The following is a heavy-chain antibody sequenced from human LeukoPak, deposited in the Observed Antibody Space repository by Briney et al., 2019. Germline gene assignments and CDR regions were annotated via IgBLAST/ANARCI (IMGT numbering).Heavy chain of an antibody. J-gene: IGHJ4*02. V-gene: IGHV3-33*01. CDR1: GFTFSTYG. Sequence: PGGSLRLSCAASGFTFSTYGMHWVRQAPGKGLEWVAVIWYDGSNKYYADSVKGRFTISRDNSKSTLYLQMNSLRAEDTAVYYCARAVGPFDYWGQGTLVTVSS. CDR3: ARAVGPFDY. CDR2: IWYDGSNK.